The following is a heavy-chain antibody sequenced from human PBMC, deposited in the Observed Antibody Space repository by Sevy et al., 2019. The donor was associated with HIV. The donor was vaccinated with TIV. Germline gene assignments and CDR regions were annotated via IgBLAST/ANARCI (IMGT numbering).Heavy chain of an antibody. Sequence: GESPKISCKGSGYIFKNYWIGWVRQVPGKGLEWMGIFYPGNSDVRYSPSFQGHVTISADKSISAAYLQWRSLKASDTAMYFCARGLYYYDSSGYSDAFDIWGQGTMVTVSS. J-gene: IGHJ3*02. V-gene: IGHV5-51*01. D-gene: IGHD3-22*01. CDR2: FYPGNSDV. CDR1: GYIFKNYW. CDR3: ARGLYYYDSSGYSDAFDI.